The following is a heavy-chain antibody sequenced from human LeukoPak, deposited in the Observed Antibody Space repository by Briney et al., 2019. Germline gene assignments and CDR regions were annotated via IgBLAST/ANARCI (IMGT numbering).Heavy chain of an antibody. V-gene: IGHV3-7*01. CDR1: GFTFRSYW. CDR2: IKEDGSEK. CDR3: ATTLTVTTGFY. D-gene: IGHD4-17*01. Sequence: GGSLRLSCAASGFTFRSYWMSWVRQAPGKGLEWVANIKEDGSEKYYVDSVKGRFTISRDNAENSLYLQMHSLRAEDTDVYYCATTLTVTTGFYWGQGALVTVSS. J-gene: IGHJ4*02.